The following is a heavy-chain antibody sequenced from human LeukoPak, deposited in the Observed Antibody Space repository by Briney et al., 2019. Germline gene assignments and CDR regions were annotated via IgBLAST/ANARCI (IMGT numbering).Heavy chain of an antibody. D-gene: IGHD3-10*01. J-gene: IGHJ4*02. Sequence: ASVKVSXKASGYTFTGYYMHWVRQAPGQGLEWMGRINPNSGGTNYAQKFQGRVTMTRDTSISTAYMELSRLRSDDTAVYYCARDRWLVTMVRGVIIDYWGQGTLVTVSS. CDR2: INPNSGGT. V-gene: IGHV1-2*06. CDR1: GYTFTGYY. CDR3: ARDRWLVTMVRGVIIDY.